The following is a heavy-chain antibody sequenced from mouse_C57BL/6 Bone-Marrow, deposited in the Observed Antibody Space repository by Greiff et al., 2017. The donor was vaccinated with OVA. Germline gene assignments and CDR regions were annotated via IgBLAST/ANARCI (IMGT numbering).Heavy chain of an antibody. CDR1: GFNIKDDY. J-gene: IGHJ1*03. CDR2: IDPENGDT. CDR3: TTLITTVVAEGWYFDV. V-gene: IGHV14-4*01. D-gene: IGHD1-1*01. Sequence: EVHLQQSGAELVRPGASVKLSCTASGFNIKDDYMHWVKQRPEQGLEWIGWIDPENGDTEYASKFQGKATITADTSSNTAYLQLSSLTSEDTAVYYCTTLITTVVAEGWYFDVWGTGTTVTVSS.